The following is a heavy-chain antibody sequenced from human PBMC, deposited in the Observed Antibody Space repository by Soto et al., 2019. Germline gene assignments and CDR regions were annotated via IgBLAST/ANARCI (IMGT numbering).Heavy chain of an antibody. D-gene: IGHD5-12*01. J-gene: IGHJ5*02. CDR3: AVGSVDIVPTGRKPFHP. CDR2: IIPIFGTA. V-gene: IGHV1-69*12. Sequence: QVQLVQSGAEVKKPGSSVKVSCKASGGTFSNYAISWVRQAHGQGLEWMGGIIPIFGTANYAQKFQCKVTITAYESTSTAYMELSSLRSEDTAICCCAVGSVDIVPTGRKPFHPWGQGTLVTVSP. CDR1: GGTFSNYA.